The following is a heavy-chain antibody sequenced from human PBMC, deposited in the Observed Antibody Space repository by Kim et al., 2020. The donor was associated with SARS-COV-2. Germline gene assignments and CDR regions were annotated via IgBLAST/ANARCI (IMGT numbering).Heavy chain of an antibody. J-gene: IGHJ6*03. CDR1: GYTFTSYG. Sequence: ASVKVSCKASGYTFTSYGISWVRQAPGQGLEWMGWISAYNGNTNYAQKLQGRVTMTTDTSTSTAYMELRSLRSDDTAVYYCATVGGYSSSWYEDYYYYYYIDVWGKGTTVTVSS. CDR3: ATVGGYSSSWYEDYYYYYYIDV. V-gene: IGHV1-18*01. CDR2: ISAYNGNT. D-gene: IGHD6-13*01.